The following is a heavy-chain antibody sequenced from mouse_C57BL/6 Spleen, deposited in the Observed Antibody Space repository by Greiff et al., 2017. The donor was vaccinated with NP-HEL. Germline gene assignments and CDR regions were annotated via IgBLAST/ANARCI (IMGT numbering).Heavy chain of an antibody. D-gene: IGHD2-4*01. J-gene: IGHJ4*01. CDR3: ARSGDYDGAMDY. CDR1: GYTFTSYW. V-gene: IGHV1-61*01. CDR2: IYPSDSET. Sequence: QVQLQQPGAELVRPGSSVKLSCKASGYTFTSYWMDWVKQRPGQGLEWIGNIYPSDSETHYTQKFKDKATLTVDKSSSTAYMQLSSLTSEDSAVYYCARSGDYDGAMDYWGQGTSVTVSS.